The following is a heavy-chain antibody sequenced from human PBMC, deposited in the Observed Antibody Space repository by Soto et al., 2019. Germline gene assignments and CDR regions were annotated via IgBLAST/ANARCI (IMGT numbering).Heavy chain of an antibody. J-gene: IGHJ3*02. D-gene: IGHD3-22*01. CDR2: ISAYNGNT. Sequence: ASVKVSCKASGYTFTSYGISWVRQAPGQGLEWMGWISAYNGNTNYAQKLQGRVTMTKDTSTSTAYRELRSLRSDDTAVYYCARSVPYYYDSSGYYNDAFDIWGQGTMVTVSS. CDR1: GYTFTSYG. V-gene: IGHV1-18*01. CDR3: ARSVPYYYDSSGYYNDAFDI.